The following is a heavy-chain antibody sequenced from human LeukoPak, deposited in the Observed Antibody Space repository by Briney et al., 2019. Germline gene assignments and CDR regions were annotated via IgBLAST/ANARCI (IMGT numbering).Heavy chain of an antibody. CDR2: IYPGDSDT. J-gene: IGHJ4*02. D-gene: IGHD2-2*01. CDR1: GYSFTNYW. V-gene: IGHV5-51*01. CDR3: ARHVRYCSSTNCYGSGWFDC. Sequence: GESLKISCKGSGYSFTNYWIGWVRQMPGKGLEWMGIIYPGDSDTRYSPSFQGQVTISADKSISTAYLQWSSLKASDTAIYYCARHVRYCSSTNCYGSGWFDCWGQGTLVTVSS.